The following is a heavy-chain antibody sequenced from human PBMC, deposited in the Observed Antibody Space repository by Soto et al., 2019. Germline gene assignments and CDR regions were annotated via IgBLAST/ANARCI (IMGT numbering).Heavy chain of an antibody. D-gene: IGHD3-10*01. CDR1: GGNIISYF. V-gene: IGHV4-59*01. J-gene: IGHJ2*01. CDR2: IYYTGST. Sequence: SETLSLTSTVAGGNIISYFWSWIRQPPGKGLEWIGYIYYTGSTNYNPSLKSRVTISVDTSKNQFSLQLSSVTAADTAVYYCANFIWYFDLWGRGTLVTVSS. CDR3: ANFIWYFDL.